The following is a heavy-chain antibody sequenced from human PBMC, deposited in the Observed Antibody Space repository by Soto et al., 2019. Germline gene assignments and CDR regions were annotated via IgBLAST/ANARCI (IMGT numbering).Heavy chain of an antibody. J-gene: IGHJ4*02. CDR1: GYTFTGYY. CDR3: ARVNVVVVAATREYYFDY. D-gene: IGHD2-15*01. V-gene: IGHV1-2*02. CDR2: INPNSGGT. Sequence: GPSVKVSCKASGYTFTGYYMHWVRQAPGQGLEWMGWINPNSGGTNYAQKFQGRVTMTRDTSISTAYMELSRLRSDDTAVYYCARVNVVVVAATREYYFDYWGQGTLVTVSS.